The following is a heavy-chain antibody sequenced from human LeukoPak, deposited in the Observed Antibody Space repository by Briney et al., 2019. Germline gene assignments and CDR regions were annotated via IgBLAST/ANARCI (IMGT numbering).Heavy chain of an antibody. D-gene: IGHD3-3*01. V-gene: IGHV3-66*01. J-gene: IGHJ6*02. CDR2: IYSGGST. Sequence: GSLRLSCXASGLTXSSNYMSWVRQAPGKGLEWVSVIYSGGSTYYADSVKGRFTISRDNSKNPLYLQMNSLRAEDTAVYYCARGKGHYDFWSGYSWGMDVWGQGTTVTVSS. CDR1: GLTXSSNY. CDR3: ARGKGHYDFWSGYSWGMDV.